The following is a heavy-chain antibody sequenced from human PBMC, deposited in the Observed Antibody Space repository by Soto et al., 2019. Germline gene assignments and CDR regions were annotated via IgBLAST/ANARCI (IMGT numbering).Heavy chain of an antibody. J-gene: IGHJ6*03. CDR2: TYYRTRWYY. Sequence: SQTLSVTCVISGDSVSSNSAAWNWIRRSPSRGLEWLGRTYYRTRWYYDYAVSVRSRITVNPDTSKNQFSLQLTSVTPEDTAVYYCAGTTSHYWYYMDVWGKGTTVTVSS. D-gene: IGHD1-7*01. CDR3: AGTTSHYWYYMDV. V-gene: IGHV6-1*01. CDR1: GDSVSSNSAA.